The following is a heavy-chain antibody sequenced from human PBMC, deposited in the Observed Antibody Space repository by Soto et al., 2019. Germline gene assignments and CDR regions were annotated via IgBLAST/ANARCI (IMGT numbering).Heavy chain of an antibody. V-gene: IGHV1-18*01. CDR1: GYTFTSYG. J-gene: IGHJ4*02. CDR3: AREMVRGVGSDY. CDR2: ISTYNGNT. Sequence: QVQLVQSGAEVKKPGASVKVSCKASGYTFTSYGISWVRQAPGQGLEWMGWISTYNGNTKYAQKLQGRVTMTTDTSTSTAYVELRRLRSDDAAVFYCAREMVRGVGSDYWGQGTLVTVSS. D-gene: IGHD3-10*01.